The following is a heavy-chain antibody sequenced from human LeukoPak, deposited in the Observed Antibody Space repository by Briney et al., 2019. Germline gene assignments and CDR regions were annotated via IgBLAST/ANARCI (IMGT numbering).Heavy chain of an antibody. J-gene: IGHJ5*02. Sequence: GASVKVSCKASGYSFTSHYMHWVRQAPGQGLEWMGWISAYNGNTNYAQKLQGRVTMTTDTSTSTAYMELRSLRSDDTAVYYCARNDRYYYGSGTGFDPWGQGTLVTVSS. CDR2: ISAYNGNT. D-gene: IGHD3-10*01. CDR1: GYSFTSHY. CDR3: ARNDRYYYGSGTGFDP. V-gene: IGHV1-18*04.